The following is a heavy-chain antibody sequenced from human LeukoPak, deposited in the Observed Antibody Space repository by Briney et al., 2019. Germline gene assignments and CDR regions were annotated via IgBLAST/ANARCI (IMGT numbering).Heavy chain of an antibody. D-gene: IGHD3-10*01. CDR2: SDRGDTT. Sequence: GGSLRLSCVASGFTSSSYAVTWVRQAPGKGLEWVSASDRGDTTYYADSVKGRFTIYRDNSKNTFYLQMNSLRAEDTAIYYCAKPPGSSNYFDHWGQGTQVTVSS. CDR3: AKPPGSSNYFDH. V-gene: IGHV3-23*01. CDR1: GFTSSSYA. J-gene: IGHJ4*02.